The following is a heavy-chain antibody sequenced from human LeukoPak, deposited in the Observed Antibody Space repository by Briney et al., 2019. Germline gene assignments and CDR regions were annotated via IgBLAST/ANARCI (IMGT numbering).Heavy chain of an antibody. CDR2: ISAYNGNT. CDR1: GYTFTGYY. V-gene: IGHV1-18*04. D-gene: IGHD6-13*01. CDR3: ARDPRWHIAAAGRPDY. Sequence: ASVKVSCKDSGYTFTGYYMHGVRQAPGQGLEWMGWISAYNGNTNYAQKFQGRVTMTTDTSTSTAYMELRSLRSDDTAVYYCARDPRWHIAAAGRPDYWGQGTLVNVSS. J-gene: IGHJ4*02.